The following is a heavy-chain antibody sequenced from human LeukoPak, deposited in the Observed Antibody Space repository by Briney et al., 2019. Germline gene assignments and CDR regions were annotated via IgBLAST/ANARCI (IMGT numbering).Heavy chain of an antibody. V-gene: IGHV1-2*02. Sequence: ASVKVSCKASGYTFTGYYMHWVRQTPGQGLEWMGWINPNSGGTNYAQKFQGRVTMTRDTSISTTYMELSRLKSDDTAVYYCARDLGISGWYAPPLGYFDYWGQGTLVTVSS. CDR3: ARDLGISGWYAPPLGYFDY. J-gene: IGHJ4*02. D-gene: IGHD6-19*01. CDR1: GYTFTGYY. CDR2: INPNSGGT.